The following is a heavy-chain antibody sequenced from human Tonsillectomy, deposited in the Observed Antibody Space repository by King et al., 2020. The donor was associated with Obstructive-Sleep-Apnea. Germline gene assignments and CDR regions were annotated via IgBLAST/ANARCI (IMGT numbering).Heavy chain of an antibody. CDR1: GFTFSRYS. V-gene: IGHV3-21*01. CDR2: IRSSSRYI. D-gene: IGHD4-17*01. CDR3: ARYSSNSTVTNYYYGMDV. Sequence: VQLVESGGGLVKPGGSLRLSCAASGFTFSRYSMNWVRHAPGEGLEWVSSIRSSSRYIYYADSVKGRYTISRDNSKNSLYLQMNRLRAEDTGVYYCARYSSNSTVTNYYYGMDVWGQGTTVTVSS. J-gene: IGHJ6*02.